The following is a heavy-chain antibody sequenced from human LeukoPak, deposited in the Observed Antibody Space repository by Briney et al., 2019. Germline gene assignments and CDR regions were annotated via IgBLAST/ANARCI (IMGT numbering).Heavy chain of an antibody. V-gene: IGHV1-3*01. CDR3: ARDSGSGNNDY. D-gene: IGHD1-26*01. CDR1: GYTFTSYA. Sequence: ASVKVSCKASGYTFTSYAIHWVRQAPGQRPEWMGWISAGNGNTKYSQNFQGRVTFISNTPATTAFMELSSLRSEDAAVYYCARDSGSGNNDYWGQGTLVTVSS. J-gene: IGHJ4*02. CDR2: ISAGNGNT.